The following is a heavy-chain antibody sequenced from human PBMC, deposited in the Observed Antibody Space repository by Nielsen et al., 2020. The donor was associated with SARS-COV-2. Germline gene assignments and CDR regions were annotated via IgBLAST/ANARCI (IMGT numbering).Heavy chain of an antibody. D-gene: IGHD1-1*01. CDR1: GFTFGDYA. CDR2: IRSKASGGTT. J-gene: IGHJ4*02. V-gene: IGHV3-49*04. CDR3: TSTTNQFDY. Sequence: SLRLSCTASGFTFGDYAMSWVRQAPGKGLEWVGFIRSKASGGTTEYAASVKGRFIISRDDSKSIAYLQMNSLKTEDTAVYHCTSTTNQFDYWGQGTLVTVSS.